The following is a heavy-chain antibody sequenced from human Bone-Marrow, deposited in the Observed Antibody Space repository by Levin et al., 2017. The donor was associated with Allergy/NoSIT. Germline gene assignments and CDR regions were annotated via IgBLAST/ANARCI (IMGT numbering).Heavy chain of an antibody. CDR2: ISASGGNT. Sequence: GESLKISCEAFGFTFHTYAMTWVRQAPGKGLEWVSAISASGGNTYYTDPVKGRFTISRDNPQNTLYLQMNSLRAEDTAIYYCAKEINAAALYYFDWWGQGALVTVSS. D-gene: IGHD2-2*01. V-gene: IGHV3-23*01. CDR3: AKEINAAALYYFDW. J-gene: IGHJ4*02. CDR1: GFTFHTYA.